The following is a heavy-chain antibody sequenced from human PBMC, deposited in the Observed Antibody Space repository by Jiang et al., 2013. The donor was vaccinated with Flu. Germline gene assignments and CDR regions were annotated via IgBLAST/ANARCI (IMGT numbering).Heavy chain of an antibody. V-gene: IGHV5-51*01. J-gene: IGHJ3*02. Sequence: GAEVKKPGESLKISCKGSEYSFTTYWIGWVRQMSGKGLEWLGIIYPGDSDTKYSPSFQGQVTISVDKSIRTAYLQWNSLKASDTAMYYCARLGNVCSGGSCQSHAFDIWGQGTVVTVSS. D-gene: IGHD2-15*01. CDR3: ARLGNVCSGGSCQSHAFDI. CDR1: EYSFTTYW. CDR2: IYPGDSDT.